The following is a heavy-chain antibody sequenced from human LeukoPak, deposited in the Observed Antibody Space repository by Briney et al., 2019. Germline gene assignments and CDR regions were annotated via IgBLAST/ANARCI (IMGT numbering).Heavy chain of an antibody. D-gene: IGHD5-18*01. CDR3: ARVDTAMVIDY. J-gene: IGHJ4*02. CDR1: GGTFSSYA. Sequence: GSSVKVSCKASGGTFSSYAISWVRQAPGKGLEWMGRIIPIFGTANYAQKFQGRVTITTDESTSTAYMELSSLRSEDTAVYYCARVDTAMVIDYWGQGTLVTVSS. V-gene: IGHV1-69*05. CDR2: IIPIFGTA.